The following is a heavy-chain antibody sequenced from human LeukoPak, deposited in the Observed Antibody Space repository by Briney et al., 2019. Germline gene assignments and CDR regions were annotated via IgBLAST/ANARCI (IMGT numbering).Heavy chain of an antibody. Sequence: PSETLSLTCAVSGDSISSSNWWGWVRQPPGKGLEWIGEIYHSGSTNYNPSLRSRVTIALDKSKNQFSLKLSSVTAADTAVYYCARFGSGWYGFDHWGQGTLVSVSS. J-gene: IGHJ4*02. CDR1: GDSISSSNW. CDR3: ARFGSGWYGFDH. V-gene: IGHV4-4*02. CDR2: IYHSGST. D-gene: IGHD6-19*01.